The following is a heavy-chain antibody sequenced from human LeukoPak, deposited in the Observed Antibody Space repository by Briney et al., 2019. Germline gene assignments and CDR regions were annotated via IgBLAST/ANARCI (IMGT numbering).Heavy chain of an antibody. CDR3: ARWIQVWSKCYFDY. CDR1: GGSISSYY. CDR2: IYYGGST. Sequence: SETLSLTCAVSGGSISSYYWGWIRQPPGKGLEWIGSIYYGGSTYNNPSLKSRVTISVDTSKHQFSLKLSSVTAADTAVYYCARWIQVWSKCYFDYWGQGTLVTVSS. J-gene: IGHJ4*02. D-gene: IGHD5-18*01. V-gene: IGHV4-39*07.